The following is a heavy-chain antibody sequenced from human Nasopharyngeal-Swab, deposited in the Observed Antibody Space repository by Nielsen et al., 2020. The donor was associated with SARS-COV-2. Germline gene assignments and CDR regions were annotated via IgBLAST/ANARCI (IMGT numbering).Heavy chain of an antibody. Sequence: ASVKVCCKVSGYTLPEVAIHWVRQAPGKGPEWMGGFDPEDGEKIYAQKFQGRVTITVHSSTDTAYMELRSLRSEDTAIYYCAAQLWSFWFDYWGQGTLVTVSS. D-gene: IGHD3-10*01. CDR2: FDPEDGEK. CDR3: AAQLWSFWFDY. CDR1: GYTLPEVA. V-gene: IGHV1-24*01. J-gene: IGHJ4*02.